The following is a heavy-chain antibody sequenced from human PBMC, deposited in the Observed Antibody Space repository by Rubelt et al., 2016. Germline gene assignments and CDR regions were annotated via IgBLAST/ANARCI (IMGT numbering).Heavy chain of an antibody. D-gene: IGHD1-26*01. Sequence: EVQLLESGGGLVQPGGSLRLSCAASGFTFSSYAMSWVRQAPGTGLEWVSAISGSGGSTYYADSVKGRLTISRDNAKNTLYLKMNSLRAEDTAVYYCAKVGGGRVGAFDYWGQGTLVTVSS. CDR2: ISGSGGST. V-gene: IGHV3-23*01. J-gene: IGHJ4*02. CDR3: AKVGGGRVGAFDY. CDR1: GFTFSSYA.